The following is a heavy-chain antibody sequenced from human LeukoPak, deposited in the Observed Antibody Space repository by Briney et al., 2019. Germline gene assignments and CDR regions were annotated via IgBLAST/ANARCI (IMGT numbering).Heavy chain of an antibody. D-gene: IGHD1-26*01. V-gene: IGHV3-43*01. CDR3: ATEEWELLMGAFDI. CDR2: ISWDGGST. J-gene: IGHJ3*02. CDR1: GFTFDDYT. Sequence: PGGSLRLSCAASGFTFDDYTMHWVRQAPGKGLEWVSLISWDGGSTYYADSVKGRFTISRDNAKNSLYLQMNSLRAEDTAVYYSATEEWELLMGAFDIWGQGTMVTVSS.